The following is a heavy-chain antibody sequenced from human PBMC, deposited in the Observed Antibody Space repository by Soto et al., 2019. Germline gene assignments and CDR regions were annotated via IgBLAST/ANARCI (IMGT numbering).Heavy chain of an antibody. CDR2: IYYSGST. J-gene: IGHJ4*02. D-gene: IGHD5-18*01. CDR1: GGSLSSYY. Sequence: SETLSLTCTVSGGSLSSYYWSWIRQPPGKGLEWIGYIYYSGSTNYNPSLKSRVTISVDTSKNQFSLKLSSVTAADTAVYYCARDHPHSYGVYYFDYWGQGTPVTSPQ. V-gene: IGHV4-59*01. CDR3: ARDHPHSYGVYYFDY.